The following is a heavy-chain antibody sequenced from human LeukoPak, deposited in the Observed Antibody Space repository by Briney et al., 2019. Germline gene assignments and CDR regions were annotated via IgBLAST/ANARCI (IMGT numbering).Heavy chain of an antibody. V-gene: IGHV3-30*02. CDR2: IRYDGSNK. CDR1: GFTFSGYG. CDR3: AKDPISFGAVSGY. D-gene: IGHD1-26*01. Sequence: PGGSLRLSCAASGFTFSGYGMHWVRQAPGKGLEWVAFIRYDGSNKYYADSVKGRFTISRDNSKNTLYLQMNSLRAEDTAVYYCAKDPISFGAVSGYWGQGTLVTVSS. J-gene: IGHJ4*02.